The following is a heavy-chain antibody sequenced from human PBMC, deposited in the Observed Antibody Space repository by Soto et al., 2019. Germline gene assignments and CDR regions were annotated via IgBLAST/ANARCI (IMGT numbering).Heavy chain of an antibody. CDR1: GGSITSSY. J-gene: IGHJ6*02. CDR2: IYDTGISGYTPST. CDR3: ARGEDAFFYYGLDV. V-gene: IGHV4-59*01. Sequence: SETLSLTCTVSGGSITSSYWSWIRRPPGKGLEWIAYIYDTGISGYTPSTSYNPSLKSRVTMSVDTSKSQFSLQLTSVTAADTAVYYCARGEDAFFYYGLDVWGQGITVTVSS.